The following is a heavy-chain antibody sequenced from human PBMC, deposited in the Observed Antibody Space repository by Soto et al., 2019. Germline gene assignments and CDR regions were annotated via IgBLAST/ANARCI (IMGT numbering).Heavy chain of an antibody. D-gene: IGHD4-17*01. CDR2: INPSGGST. Sequence: GASVTVSCQASGYTFTSYYMHWVRQAPGQGLEWMGIINPSGGSTSYAQKFQGRVTMTRDTSTSTVYMELSSLRSEDTAVYYCARSLASSTTTVTFFDYWGQGTLVTVSS. CDR3: ARSLASSTTTVTFFDY. CDR1: GYTFTSYY. V-gene: IGHV1-46*01. J-gene: IGHJ4*02.